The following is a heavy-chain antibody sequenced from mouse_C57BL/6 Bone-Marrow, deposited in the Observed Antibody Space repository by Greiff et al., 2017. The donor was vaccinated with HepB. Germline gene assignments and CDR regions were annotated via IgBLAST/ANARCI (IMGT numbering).Heavy chain of an antibody. D-gene: IGHD1-1*01. V-gene: IGHV1-55*01. CDR1: GYTFTSYW. Sequence: QVQLQQPGAELVKPGASVKMSCKASGYTFTSYWITWVKQRPGQGLEWIGDIYPGSGSTNYNEKFKSKATLPVDTSSSTAYMQLSSLTSEESAVYYCASAITTVVGDYWGQGTTLTVSS. CDR2: IYPGSGST. J-gene: IGHJ2*01. CDR3: ASAITTVVGDY.